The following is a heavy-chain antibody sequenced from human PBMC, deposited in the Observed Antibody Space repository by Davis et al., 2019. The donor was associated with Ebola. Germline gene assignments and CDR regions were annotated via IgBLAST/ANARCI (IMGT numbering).Heavy chain of an antibody. CDR1: GFTFSSYW. V-gene: IGHV3-7*01. CDR2: IKQDGSEK. D-gene: IGHD3-9*01. CDR3: ARDGWEYDIFFYGMDV. Sequence: GESLKISCAASGFTFSSYWMSWVRQAPGKGLEWVANIKQDGSEKYYVDSVKGRFTISRDNAKNSLYLQMNSLRAEDTAVYYCARDGWEYDIFFYGMDVWGKGTTVTVSS. J-gene: IGHJ6*04.